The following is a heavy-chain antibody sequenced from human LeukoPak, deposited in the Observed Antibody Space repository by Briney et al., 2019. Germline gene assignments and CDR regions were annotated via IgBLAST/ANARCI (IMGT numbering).Heavy chain of an antibody. CDR2: ISSNGGST. CDR3: VKLVDTAMSNWFDP. J-gene: IGHJ5*02. D-gene: IGHD5-18*01. V-gene: IGHV3-64D*06. CDR1: GFTFSSYA. Sequence: GGSLRRSCSASGFTFSSYAMHWVRQAPGKGLEYVSAISSNGGSTYYADSVKGRFTISRDNSKNTLYLQMSSLRAEDTAVYYCVKLVDTAMSNWFDPWGQGTLVTVSS.